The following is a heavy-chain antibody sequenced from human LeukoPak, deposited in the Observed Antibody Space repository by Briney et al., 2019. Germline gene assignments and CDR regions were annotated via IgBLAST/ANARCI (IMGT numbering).Heavy chain of an antibody. J-gene: IGHJ6*02. V-gene: IGHV1-3*01. CDR2: INAGNGNT. CDR1: GYTFTSYA. D-gene: IGHD2-15*01. Sequence: ASVKVSCKASGYTFTSYAMHWVRQAPGQRLEWMGWINAGNGNTKYSQKFQGRVTLTRDTSASTAYMELSSLRSEDTAVYYCARSLCSGGSCYSGYGMDVWGQGTTVTVSS. CDR3: ARSLCSGGSCYSGYGMDV.